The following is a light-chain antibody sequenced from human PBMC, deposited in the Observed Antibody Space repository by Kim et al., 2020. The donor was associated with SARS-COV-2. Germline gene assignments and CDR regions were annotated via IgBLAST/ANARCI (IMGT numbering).Light chain of an antibody. CDR1: KLGYKY. CDR3: QAWDSSTVV. V-gene: IGLV3-1*01. J-gene: IGLJ2*01. CDR2: QDS. Sequence: SVSPGQTASITCSGDKLGYKYACWYQQKPGQSPVLVIYQDSKRPSGIPERFSGSNSGNTATLTIRGTQAMDEADYYCQAWDSSTVVFGGGTQLTIL.